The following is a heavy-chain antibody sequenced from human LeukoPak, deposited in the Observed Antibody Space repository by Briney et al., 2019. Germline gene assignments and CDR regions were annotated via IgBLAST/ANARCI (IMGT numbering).Heavy chain of an antibody. CDR1: GYTFTGYY. V-gene: IGHV1-2*02. D-gene: IGHD3-10*01. CDR3: ARDIEPISGSYYNPSLFFDY. Sequence: ASVKVSCKASGYTFTGYYIHWVRQAPGQGLEWMGWINPNSGGTNYAQKFQGRVTMTRDTSISTAYMELSRLRSDDTAVYYCARDIEPISGSYYNPSLFFDYWGQGTLVTVSS. CDR2: INPNSGGT. J-gene: IGHJ4*02.